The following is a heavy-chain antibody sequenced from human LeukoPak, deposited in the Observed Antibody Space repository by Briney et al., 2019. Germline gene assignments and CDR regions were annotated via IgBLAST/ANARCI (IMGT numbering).Heavy chain of an antibody. Sequence: SETLSLTCTVSGGSISSYYWSWIRQPAGKGLEWIGRIYTSGSTNYNPSLKSRVTMSVDTSKNQFSLKLSSVTAADTAVHYCARLDPFYDFWSGYYYYFDYWGQGTLVTVSS. V-gene: IGHV4-4*07. J-gene: IGHJ4*02. CDR1: GGSISSYY. CDR3: ARLDPFYDFWSGYYYYFDY. CDR2: IYTSGST. D-gene: IGHD3-3*01.